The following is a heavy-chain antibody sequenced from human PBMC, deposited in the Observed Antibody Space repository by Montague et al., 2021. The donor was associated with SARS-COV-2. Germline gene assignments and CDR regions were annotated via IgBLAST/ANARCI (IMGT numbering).Heavy chain of an antibody. CDR2: IDWDDDQ. D-gene: IGHD3-3*01. Sequence: PALVKPTQTLTLTCTFSGFSLSTSGMCVTWIRQPPGNALEWLARIDWDDDQYYSTSLKTRLTISKDTSKNQVFLTMTNMDPVDTATYYCPRIWFIYHPNAFDIWGQGTTVTVSS. V-gene: IGHV2-70*11. CDR1: GFSLSTSGMC. J-gene: IGHJ3*02. CDR3: PRIWFIYHPNAFDI.